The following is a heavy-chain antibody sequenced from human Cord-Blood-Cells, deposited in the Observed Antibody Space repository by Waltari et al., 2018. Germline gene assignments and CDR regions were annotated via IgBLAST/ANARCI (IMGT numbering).Heavy chain of an antibody. J-gene: IGHJ4*02. CDR3: ARLHTNDFWSGYYFDY. Sequence: QLQLQESGPGLVKPSETLSLTCTVSGGSISSSSYYWGGIRQPPGKGLEWIGSIYYSGSTYYNPSLKSRVTISVDTSKNQFSLKLSSVTAADTAVYYCARLHTNDFWSGYYFDYWGQGTLVTVSS. V-gene: IGHV4-39*01. CDR2: IYYSGST. CDR1: GGSISSSSYY. D-gene: IGHD3-3*01.